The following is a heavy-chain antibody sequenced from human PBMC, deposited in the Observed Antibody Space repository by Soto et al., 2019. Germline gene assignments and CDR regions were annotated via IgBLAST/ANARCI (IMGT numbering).Heavy chain of an antibody. D-gene: IGHD4-17*01. Sequence: GGSLRLSCAASGFTFSSYGMHWVRQAPGKGLEWVAVIWYDGSNKYYADSVKGRFTISRDNSKNTLYLQMNSLRAEDTAVYYCAGGTTVTTIGYWGQGTLVTVSS. CDR1: GFTFSSYG. CDR3: AGGTTVTTIGY. J-gene: IGHJ4*02. CDR2: IWYDGSNK. V-gene: IGHV3-33*01.